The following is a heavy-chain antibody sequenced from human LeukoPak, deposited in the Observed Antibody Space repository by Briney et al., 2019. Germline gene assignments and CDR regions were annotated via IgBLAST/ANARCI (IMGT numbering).Heavy chain of an antibody. D-gene: IGHD3-22*01. V-gene: IGHV1-24*01. Sequence: GASVKVSCKASGYTLTEFSMYWVRQAPGKGLEWMGGFDPEDGETIYAQKFQGRVTMTEDTSTDTAYMELSSLRSEDTAVYYCATDLHTNGYYYVALGIWGQGTMVTVSS. CDR3: ATDLHTNGYYYVALGI. CDR2: FDPEDGET. CDR1: GYTLTEFS. J-gene: IGHJ3*02.